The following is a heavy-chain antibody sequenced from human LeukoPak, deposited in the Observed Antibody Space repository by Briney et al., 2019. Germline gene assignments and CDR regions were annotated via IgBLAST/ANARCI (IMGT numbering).Heavy chain of an antibody. Sequence: PGGSLRLSCAASGFTFSSYSMNWVRQAPGKGLEWVSYIRSSSSTIYNADSVKGRFTISRDNAKNSPYLQMNSLRAEDAAVYYCAREGGYYDSSGCSSYFDYWGQGTLVTVSS. V-gene: IGHV3-48*04. J-gene: IGHJ4*02. CDR2: IRSSSSTI. D-gene: IGHD3-22*01. CDR1: GFTFSSYS. CDR3: AREGGYYDSSGCSSYFDY.